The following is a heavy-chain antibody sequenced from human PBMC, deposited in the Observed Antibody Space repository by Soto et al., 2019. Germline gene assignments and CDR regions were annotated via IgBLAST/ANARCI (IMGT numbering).Heavy chain of an antibody. CDR3: ARWTYDSRGYYPMYTWFDP. J-gene: IGHJ5*02. V-gene: IGHV4-59*01. CDR1: SGSISTYY. Sequence: SETLSLTCTVSSGSISTYYWSWIRQPPGKGLEWIGYIYYTGSTNYNPSLKTRVAISMDTSKNQFSLNLSSVTAADTAVYYCARWTYDSRGYYPMYTWFDPWGQGILVTVSS. CDR2: IYYTGST. D-gene: IGHD3-22*01.